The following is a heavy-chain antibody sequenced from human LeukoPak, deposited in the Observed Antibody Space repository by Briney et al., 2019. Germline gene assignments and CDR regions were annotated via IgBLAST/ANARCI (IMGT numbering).Heavy chain of an antibody. CDR3: AKDRDSGGYYDYYFDY. Sequence: GGSLRLSCAASGFTFSSYAMSWVRQAPGKGLEWVSAISGSGGSTYYADSVKGRFTIPRDNSKNTLYLQMNSLRAEDTAVYYCAKDRDSGGYYDYYFDYWGQGTLVTVSS. CDR1: GFTFSSYA. J-gene: IGHJ4*02. CDR2: ISGSGGST. D-gene: IGHD3-22*01. V-gene: IGHV3-23*01.